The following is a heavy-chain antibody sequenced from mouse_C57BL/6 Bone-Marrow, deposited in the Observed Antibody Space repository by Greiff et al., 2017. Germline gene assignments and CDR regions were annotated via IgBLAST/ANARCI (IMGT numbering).Heavy chain of an antibody. J-gene: IGHJ4*01. V-gene: IGHV1-19*01. Sequence: VQLKQSGPVLVKPGASVKMSCKASGYTFTDYYMNWVKQSHGKSLEWIGVINPYNGGTSYNQKFKGKATLTVDKSSSTAYMGLNSLTSEDSAVYCGARRITTVVANAMDDWGQGTSVTVSS. CDR1: GYTFTDYY. D-gene: IGHD1-1*01. CDR2: INPYNGGT. CDR3: ARRITTVVANAMDD.